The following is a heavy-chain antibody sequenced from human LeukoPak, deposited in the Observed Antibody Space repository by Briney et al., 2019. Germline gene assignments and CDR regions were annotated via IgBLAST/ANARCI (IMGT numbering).Heavy chain of an antibody. CDR3: VRSNLFDF. CDR1: GFTFTTYW. V-gene: IGHV3-7*01. CDR2: IKQDGSVK. Sequence: GGSLRLSCAASGFTFTTYWMNWVRQAPGEGLEWVAGIKQDGSVKYYVDSVKGRFTISRDNAKNSVYLQMDSLRADDTAVYYCVRSNLFDFWGQGTLVTVSS. J-gene: IGHJ4*02.